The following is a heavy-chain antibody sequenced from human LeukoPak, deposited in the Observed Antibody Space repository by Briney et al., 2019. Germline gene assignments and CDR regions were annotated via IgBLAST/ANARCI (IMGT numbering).Heavy chain of an antibody. CDR2: INPSGGST. Sequence: GASEKVSCKASGYTFTSYYMHWVRQAPGQGLEWIGIINPSGGSTSYAQKFQGRVTMTRDMSTSTVYMELSSLRSEDTAVYYCARENMVRGVISPYYFDYWGQGTLVTVSS. CDR3: ARENMVRGVISPYYFDY. J-gene: IGHJ4*02. V-gene: IGHV1-46*01. CDR1: GYTFTSYY. D-gene: IGHD3-10*01.